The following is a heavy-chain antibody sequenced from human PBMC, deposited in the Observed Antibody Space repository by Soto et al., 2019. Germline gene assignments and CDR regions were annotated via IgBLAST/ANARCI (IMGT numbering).Heavy chain of an antibody. CDR1: GGSISSSSYY. Sequence: QLQLQESGPGLVKPSETLSLTCTVSGGSISSSSYYWGWIRQPPGKGLEWIGSIYYSGSTYYNPSLKSRVTISVDTSKNQFSLKLSSVTAADTAVYYCARQGVGRGNWFDPWGQGTLVTVSS. CDR2: IYYSGST. J-gene: IGHJ5*02. D-gene: IGHD3-16*01. CDR3: ARQGVGRGNWFDP. V-gene: IGHV4-39*01.